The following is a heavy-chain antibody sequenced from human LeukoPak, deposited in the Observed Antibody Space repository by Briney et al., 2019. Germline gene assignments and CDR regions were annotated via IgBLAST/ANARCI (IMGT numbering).Heavy chain of an antibody. Sequence: SETLSLTCTVSGGSISSGTYYWSWIRQPAGKGLEWIGRIYTSGRTNYNPSLQSRVTISVDTSKNQLSLKLTSVTPADTAGYYCARTAKYYYGSETYYFFDYWGQGTLVTVSS. V-gene: IGHV4-61*02. CDR2: IYTSGRT. J-gene: IGHJ4*02. CDR3: ARTAKYYYGSETYYFFDY. CDR1: GGSISSGTYY. D-gene: IGHD3-10*01.